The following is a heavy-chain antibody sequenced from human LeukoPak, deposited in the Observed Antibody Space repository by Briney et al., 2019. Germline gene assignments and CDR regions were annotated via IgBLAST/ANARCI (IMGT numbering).Heavy chain of an antibody. Sequence: SDTLSLTCTVSGASVSSYYWAWIRQPAGKGLQWIGRIYTGATLNYNPSLESRVTMSLDNFKNHFSLSLTSVTAADTAVYYCAREQFASGKGYYYYMDVWGKGTMVTVSS. D-gene: IGHD3-10*01. J-gene: IGHJ6*03. CDR3: AREQFASGKGYYYYMDV. V-gene: IGHV4-4*07. CDR2: IYTGATL. CDR1: GASVSSYY.